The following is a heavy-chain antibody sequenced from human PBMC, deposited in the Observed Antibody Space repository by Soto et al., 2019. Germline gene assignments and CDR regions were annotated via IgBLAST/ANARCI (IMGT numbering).Heavy chain of an antibody. CDR2: IKTTTDGGTT. CDR1: GLTFSTAW. Sequence: PGGNLRLSCAASGLTFSTAWLRWVRQAPGTGLEWVVHIKTTTDGGTTDYAAPVKGRFTISRDDSQNTLYLQMDSLNTEDTTVYFCTTEIHGDRYVDYWGQGTLVTVSS. CDR3: TTEIHGDRYVDY. D-gene: IGHD2-21*02. V-gene: IGHV3-15*01. J-gene: IGHJ4*02.